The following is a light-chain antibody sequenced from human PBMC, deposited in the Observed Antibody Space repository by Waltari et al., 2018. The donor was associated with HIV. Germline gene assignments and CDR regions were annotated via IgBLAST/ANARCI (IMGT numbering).Light chain of an antibody. CDR2: EVT. CDR1: SSDVGRYDL. CDR3: CSYAGPHPLV. V-gene: IGLV2-23*02. J-gene: IGLJ2*01. Sequence: QSALTQPASVSGSTGQSITMSCTGTSSDVGRYDLVSWYQHFPGQAPILIIVEVTQRPSGISTRFSGSKSGSTASLTISGLQAEDEADYFCCSYAGPHPLVFGGGTKLTVL.